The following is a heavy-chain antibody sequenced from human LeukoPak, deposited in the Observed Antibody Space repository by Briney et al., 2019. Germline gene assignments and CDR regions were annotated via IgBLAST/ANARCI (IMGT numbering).Heavy chain of an antibody. CDR2: ISAYNGNT. D-gene: IGHD1-26*01. V-gene: IGHV1-18*01. J-gene: IGHJ4*02. CDR3: ARDQGLSPVGVHHEDAFEY. Sequence: GASVKVSCKASGYTFTSYGISWVRQAPGQGLEWMGWISAYNGNTDYAQKLQGRVTMTTDTSTSTAYMELRSLRSDDTAVYYCARDQGLSPVGVHHEDAFEYWGQGTLVTVSS. CDR1: GYTFTSYG.